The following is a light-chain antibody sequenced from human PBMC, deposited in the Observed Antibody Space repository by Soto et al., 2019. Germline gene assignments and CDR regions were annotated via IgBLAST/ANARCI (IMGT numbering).Light chain of an antibody. CDR1: SANIGAAYN. J-gene: IGLJ1*01. V-gene: IGLV1-40*01. Sequence: QSVLTQPPSVSGAPGQRVTISCTGSSANIGAAYNVDWYQQLPGTAPKLLIYGNNNRPSGVPARFSGSKYGTSASLAIAGLQAEDEGDYYCQSYDSRLSGYVLGNVTKVTV. CDR3: QSYDSRLSGYV. CDR2: GNN.